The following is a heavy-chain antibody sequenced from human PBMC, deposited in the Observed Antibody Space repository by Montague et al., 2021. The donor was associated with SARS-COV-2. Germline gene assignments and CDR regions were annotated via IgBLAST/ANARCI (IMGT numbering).Heavy chain of an antibody. CDR1: GASINSRY. CDR3: ARQGGSNYGWFDP. J-gene: IGHJ5*02. Sequence: SETLSLTCTVSGASINSRYWSWIRQPPGKGLEWIGYYYSRSTRYNPSLKSRVAISVDTSKNQFSVKVTSVTAADTAVYYCARQGGSNYGWFDPWGQGTLVTVSS. D-gene: IGHD1-26*01. CDR2: YYSRST. V-gene: IGHV4-59*08.